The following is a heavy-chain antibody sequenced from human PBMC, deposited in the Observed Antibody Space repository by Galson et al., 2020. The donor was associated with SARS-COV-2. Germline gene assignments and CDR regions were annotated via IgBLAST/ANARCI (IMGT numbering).Heavy chain of an antibody. CDR3: ARAMGVVVVTGARGMDV. CDR1: GYTFTSYD. CDR2: MNPNSGNT. Sequence: ASVKVSCKASGYTFTSYDINWVRQATGQGLEWMGWMNPNSGNTGYAQKFQGRVTMTRNTSISTAYMELSSLRSEDTAVYYCARAMGVVVVTGARGMDVWGQGTTVTVSS. J-gene: IGHJ6*02. D-gene: IGHD2-21*02. V-gene: IGHV1-8*01.